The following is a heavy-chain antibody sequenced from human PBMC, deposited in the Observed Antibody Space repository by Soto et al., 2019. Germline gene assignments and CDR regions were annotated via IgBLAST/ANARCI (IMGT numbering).Heavy chain of an antibody. D-gene: IGHD1-7*01. CDR2: IVVGSGKT. J-gene: IGHJ6*02. Sequence: QMQLVQSGPEVKKPGTSVKVSCKASGFTFTASAVQWVRQVRGQRLEWIGWIVVGSGKTNYAENFRERVTITRDTATSTASLGRASLRSGAMAVYYGAGGGSAKLLHYPSYYYYGMDVWGQGTTVTVSS. V-gene: IGHV1-58*01. CDR1: GFTFTASA. CDR3: AGGGSAKLLHYPSYYYYGMDV.